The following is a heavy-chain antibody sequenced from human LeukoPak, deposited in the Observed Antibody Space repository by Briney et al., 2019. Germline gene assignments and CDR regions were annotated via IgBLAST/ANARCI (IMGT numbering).Heavy chain of an antibody. Sequence: GGSLRLSCAVSGFTFSSYAMSWVRQAPGKGREWVSAISGSGGSTYYADSVKGRFTISRDNSKNTLYLQMNSLRAEDTAVYYCVVGSGSYYIFDYWGQGTLVTVSS. CDR1: GFTFSSYA. CDR3: VVGSGSYYIFDY. V-gene: IGHV3-23*01. J-gene: IGHJ4*02. CDR2: ISGSGGST. D-gene: IGHD3-10*01.